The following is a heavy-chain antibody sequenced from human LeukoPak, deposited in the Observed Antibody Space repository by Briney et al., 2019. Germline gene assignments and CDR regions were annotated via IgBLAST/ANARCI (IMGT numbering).Heavy chain of an antibody. V-gene: IGHV4-59*01. J-gene: IGHJ3*02. Sequence: SETLSLTCTVSGGSISSYYWSWIRQPPGKGLEWIGYIYYSGSTNYNPSLKSRVTISVDTSKNQFSLKLSSVTAADTAVYYCARRLRKGPVFRIAAAGRRNYDAFDIWGQGTMVTVS. CDR2: IYYSGST. CDR3: ARRLRKGPVFRIAAAGRRNYDAFDI. D-gene: IGHD6-13*01. CDR1: GGSISSYY.